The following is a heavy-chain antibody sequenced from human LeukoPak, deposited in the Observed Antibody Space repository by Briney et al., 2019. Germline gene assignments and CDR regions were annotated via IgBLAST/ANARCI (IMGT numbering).Heavy chain of an antibody. D-gene: IGHD3-10*01. CDR3: ARGSTMDYYHFDI. CDR2: ISSSSSYI. V-gene: IGHV3-21*01. Sequence: KPGGSLRLSCAASGFTFSSYSMNWVRQAPGKGLEWVSSISSSSSYIYYADSVKGRFTISRDNAKNSLYLQMHSLRAEETAVYYCARGSTMDYYHFDIWGQGTLVTVSS. J-gene: IGHJ3*02. CDR1: GFTFSSYS.